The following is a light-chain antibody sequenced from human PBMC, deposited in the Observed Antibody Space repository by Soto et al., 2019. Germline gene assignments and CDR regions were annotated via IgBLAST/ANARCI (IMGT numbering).Light chain of an antibody. Sequence: EIVLTQSPVTLSLSPGERDTLSCRASQSVSSSYLAWYQQKPGQAPRLLIYGASSRATGIPDRFSGSGSGTDFTLTISRLEPEDFAVYYCQQYGSSPPTFGQGTKV. CDR3: QQYGSSPPT. CDR1: QSVSSSY. J-gene: IGKJ1*01. CDR2: GAS. V-gene: IGKV3-20*01.